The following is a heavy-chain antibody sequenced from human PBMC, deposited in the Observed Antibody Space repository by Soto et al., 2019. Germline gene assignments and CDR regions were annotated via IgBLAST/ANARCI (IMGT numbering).Heavy chain of an antibody. V-gene: IGHV3-30*18. CDR2: ISYDGSNK. CDR3: AKDSSGNYYYGMDV. D-gene: IGHD2-15*01. CDR1: GFTFSSYG. J-gene: IGHJ6*02. Sequence: GGSLRLSCAASGFTFSSYGMHWVRQAPGKGLEWVAVISYDGSNKYYADSVKGRFTISRDNSKNTLYLQMNSLRAEDTAVYYCAKDSSGNYYYGMDVWGQGTTVTVSS.